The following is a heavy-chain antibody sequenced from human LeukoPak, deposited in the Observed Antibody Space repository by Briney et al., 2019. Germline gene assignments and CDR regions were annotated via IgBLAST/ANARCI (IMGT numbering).Heavy chain of an antibody. CDR1: GGTFSSYA. D-gene: IGHD1-26*01. CDR3: AREITVGATKDYYYMDV. J-gene: IGHJ6*03. V-gene: IGHV1-69*05. CDR2: IIPIFGTA. Sequence: ASVKVSCKASGGTFSSYAISWVRQAPGQGLEWMGGIIPIFGTANYAQKFQGRVTITTDESTSTAYMELSSLRSEDTAVYYCAREITVGATKDYYYMDVWGKGTTVTVSS.